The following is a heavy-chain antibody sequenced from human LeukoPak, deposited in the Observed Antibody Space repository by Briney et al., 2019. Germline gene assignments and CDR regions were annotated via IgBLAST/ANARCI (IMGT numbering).Heavy chain of an antibody. CDR3: ARTYSAAAGTWDI. Sequence: PSETLSLTCTVSGGSISSYYWSWIRQPPGKGLEWIGYIYYSGSTNYNPSLKSRVTISVDTSKNQFSLKLSSVTAADTAVYYCARTYSAAAGTWDIWGQGTMVTVSS. V-gene: IGHV4-59*01. D-gene: IGHD6-13*01. CDR2: IYYSGST. J-gene: IGHJ3*02. CDR1: GGSISSYY.